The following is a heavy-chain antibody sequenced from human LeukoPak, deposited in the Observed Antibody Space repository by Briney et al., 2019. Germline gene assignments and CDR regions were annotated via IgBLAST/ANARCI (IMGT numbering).Heavy chain of an antibody. CDR3: ARDGFQVAAGIDAFDI. V-gene: IGHV4-30-4*08. CDR2: MYYSGSP. CDR1: GGSHSSGNYY. D-gene: IGHD6-13*01. Sequence: QPSETLSLTCTVSGGSHSSGNYYWRWIRQPPGKGLEWIGYMYYSGSPYYNPSLKSRVIISVDTSKNQFSLKLSSVTAADTAVYYCARDGFQVAAGIDAFDIWGQGTMVTVSS. J-gene: IGHJ3*02.